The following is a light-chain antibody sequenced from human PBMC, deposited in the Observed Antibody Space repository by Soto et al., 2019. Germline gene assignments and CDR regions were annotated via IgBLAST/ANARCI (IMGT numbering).Light chain of an antibody. V-gene: IGLV2-14*01. Sequence: QSALTQPASVSGSPGQSITISCTGTNTDLGNYVSWYQQHPGEVPKLIIYSVSSRPPGVSDRFSGSKSASTASLTISGLQAEDEAQYYCSSYTSINNLVFGGGTKLTVL. J-gene: IGLJ2*01. CDR2: SVS. CDR3: SSYTSINNLV. CDR1: NTDLGNY.